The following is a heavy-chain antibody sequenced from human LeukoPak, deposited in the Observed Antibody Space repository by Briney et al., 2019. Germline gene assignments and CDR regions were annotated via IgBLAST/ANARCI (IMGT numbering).Heavy chain of an antibody. D-gene: IGHD3-22*01. Sequence: ASVKVSCKASGYTFSGYYLHWVRQAPGQGLEWMGWINPNSGGANSEQKFQGRVTMTRDTSIITAYMELSRLRSDDTAVYFCARGYYDGSDYEYFQHWGQGTLVTVSS. CDR2: INPNSGGA. J-gene: IGHJ1*01. V-gene: IGHV1-2*02. CDR3: ARGYYDGSDYEYFQH. CDR1: GYTFSGYY.